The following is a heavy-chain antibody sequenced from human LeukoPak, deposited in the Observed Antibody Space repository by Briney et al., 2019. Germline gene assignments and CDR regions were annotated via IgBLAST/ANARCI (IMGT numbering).Heavy chain of an antibody. Sequence: GGSLRLSCAASGFSFSSYGIHWVRQAPGKGLEWVAFIRYDTTNKYYADSVKGRFTISRDNSKNTLYLQMNSLRAEDTAVYYCAKSREYWYDSSAFDYWGQGTLVTVSS. CDR2: IRYDTTNK. CDR1: GFSFSSYG. V-gene: IGHV3-30*02. CDR3: AKSREYWYDSSAFDY. J-gene: IGHJ4*02. D-gene: IGHD3-22*01.